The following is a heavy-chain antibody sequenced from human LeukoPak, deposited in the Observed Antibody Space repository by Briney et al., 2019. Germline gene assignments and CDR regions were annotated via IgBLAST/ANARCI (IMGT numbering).Heavy chain of an antibody. D-gene: IGHD2-15*01. V-gene: IGHV1-2*02. CDR1: VYTFTDYY. Sequence: GASVKVSCLACVYTFTDYYSNWLGQAPGQGLEWMGWINPNSGGTNYAQKFQGRVTMTRDTSINTAYMELSRLRSDDTAVYHCARDPYYCSRDSCDVCFPGNLPHWAQGTLVAVSS. CDR3: ARDPYYCSRDSCDVCFPGNLPH. CDR2: INPNSGGT. J-gene: IGHJ1*01.